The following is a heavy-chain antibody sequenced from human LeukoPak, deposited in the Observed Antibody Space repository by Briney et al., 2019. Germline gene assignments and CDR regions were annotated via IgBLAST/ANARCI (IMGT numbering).Heavy chain of an antibody. V-gene: IGHV3-48*04. J-gene: IGHJ3*02. CDR3: ARDIGDYGNDAFDI. Sequence: GGSLRLSCAASGFTFSSYSMNWVRQAPGKGLEWVSYISSSGSTIYYADSVKGRFTISRDNAKNSLYLQMNSLRAEDTAVYYCARDIGDYGNDAFDIWGQGTMVTVSS. CDR2: ISSSGSTI. CDR1: GFTFSSYS. D-gene: IGHD4-17*01.